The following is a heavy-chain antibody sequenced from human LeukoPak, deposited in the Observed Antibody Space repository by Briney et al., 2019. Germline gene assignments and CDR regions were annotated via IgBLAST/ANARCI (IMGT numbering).Heavy chain of an antibody. CDR1: GGTFSSYA. D-gene: IGHD2-2*01. Sequence: ASVKVSCKASGGTFSSYAISRVRQAPGQGLEWMGGIIPIFGTANYAQKFQGRVTITTDESTSTAYMELSSLRSEDTAVYYCARGYCSSTSCFFDYWGQGTLVTVSS. CDR2: IIPIFGTA. V-gene: IGHV1-69*05. CDR3: ARGYCSSTSCFFDY. J-gene: IGHJ4*02.